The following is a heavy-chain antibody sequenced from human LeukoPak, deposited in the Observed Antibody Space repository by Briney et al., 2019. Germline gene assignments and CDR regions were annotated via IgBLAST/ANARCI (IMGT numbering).Heavy chain of an antibody. Sequence: GGSLRLSCAASGFTFSNYAMSWVRQAPGKGLEWVSAISGSGGSTYYADSVKGRFTISRDNSKNTLYLQMNSLRAEDTAVYYCASHYYDSSGYSYYFDYWGQGTLVTVSS. CDR3: ASHYYDSSGYSYYFDY. J-gene: IGHJ4*02. V-gene: IGHV3-23*01. D-gene: IGHD3-22*01. CDR1: GFTFSNYA. CDR2: ISGSGGST.